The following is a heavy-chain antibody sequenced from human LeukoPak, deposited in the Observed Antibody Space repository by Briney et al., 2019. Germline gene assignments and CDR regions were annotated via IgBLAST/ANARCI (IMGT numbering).Heavy chain of an antibody. J-gene: IGHJ6*04. D-gene: IGHD3-10*02. CDR3: AELGITMIGGV. Sequence: GGSLRLSCAASGFTFSSYSMNGVRQAPGKVLEWVSSISSSSSYIYYAYLEKGRFIISRDNAKNSLYLQMNSLRAEDTAVYYCAELGITMIGGVWGKGTTVTISS. V-gene: IGHV3-21*01. CDR2: ISSSSSYI. CDR1: GFTFSSYS.